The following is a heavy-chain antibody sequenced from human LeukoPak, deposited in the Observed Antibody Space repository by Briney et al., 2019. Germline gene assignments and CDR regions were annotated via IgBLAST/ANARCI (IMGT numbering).Heavy chain of an antibody. V-gene: IGHV3-7*01. CDR1: GFSFSRYW. Sequence: PGGSLRLSCEGSGFSFSRYWMTWVRQLPGKGPEWVANIRQDESERYFADSVKGRFTISRDNAKKSVYLHMSSLRAEDTALYYCARLSAYYYGSYFYYYMDVWGKGTTVTVSS. CDR3: ARLSAYYYGSYFYYYMDV. J-gene: IGHJ6*03. CDR2: IRQDESER. D-gene: IGHD3-10*01.